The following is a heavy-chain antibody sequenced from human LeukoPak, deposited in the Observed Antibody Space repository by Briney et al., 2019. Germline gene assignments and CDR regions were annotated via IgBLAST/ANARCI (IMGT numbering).Heavy chain of an antibody. Sequence: PGGSLRLSCAASGFTFSDYYMSWIRQAPGKGLEWVSYISSSGSTIYYADSVKGRFTISRDNAKNSLYLQMNNLRVEDTAVYYCARGAPYTMIVEAEYFQHWGQGTLVTVSS. CDR1: GFTFSDYY. CDR2: ISSSGSTI. CDR3: ARGAPYTMIVEAEYFQH. V-gene: IGHV3-11*04. D-gene: IGHD3-22*01. J-gene: IGHJ1*01.